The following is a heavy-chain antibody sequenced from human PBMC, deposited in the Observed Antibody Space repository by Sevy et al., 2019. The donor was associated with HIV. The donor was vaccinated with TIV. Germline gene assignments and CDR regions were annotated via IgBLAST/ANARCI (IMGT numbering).Heavy chain of an antibody. CDR2: LWYDGSNK. CDR1: GFTFSSYG. V-gene: IGHV3-33*01. Sequence: GGSLRLSCAASGFTFSSYGMHWVRQAPGKGLEWVAVLWYDGSNKYYADSVKGRFTISRDNSKNRLYLQMNSLRAEDTAVYYCAREETTTAFDIWGQGTMVTVSS. J-gene: IGHJ3*02. D-gene: IGHD1-1*01. CDR3: AREETTTAFDI.